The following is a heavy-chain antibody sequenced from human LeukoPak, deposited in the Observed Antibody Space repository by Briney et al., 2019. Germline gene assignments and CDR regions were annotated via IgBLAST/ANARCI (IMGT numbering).Heavy chain of an antibody. CDR1: GYTFTGYY. Sequence: ASVKVSCKASGYTFTGYYMHWVRQAPGQGLEWMGRINPNSGGTNYAQKFQGRVTITRDTANSTAYMELSRLRSDDTAVYYCARAFLWFGEYAFDIWDQGTMVTVSS. J-gene: IGHJ3*02. D-gene: IGHD3-10*01. CDR2: INPNSGGT. CDR3: ARAFLWFGEYAFDI. V-gene: IGHV1-2*06.